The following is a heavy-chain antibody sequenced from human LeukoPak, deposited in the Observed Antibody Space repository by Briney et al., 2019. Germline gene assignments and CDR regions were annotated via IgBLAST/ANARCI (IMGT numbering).Heavy chain of an antibody. CDR3: AREEGYSFDY. D-gene: IGHD6-13*01. CDR1: GFTFSSYE. Sequence: GGSLRLSCAASGFTFSSYEMNWVRQAPGKGLEWVSYISSSGSTIYYADSVKGRFTISRDNAKNSLYLQMNSLRAEDTAVYYCAREEGYSFDYWGQGTLVTVSS. V-gene: IGHV3-48*03. CDR2: ISSSGSTI. J-gene: IGHJ4*02.